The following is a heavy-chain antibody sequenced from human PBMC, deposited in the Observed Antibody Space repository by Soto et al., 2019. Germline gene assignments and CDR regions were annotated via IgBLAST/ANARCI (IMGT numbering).Heavy chain of an antibody. CDR3: AAAPRYYDSSGPWFDY. CDR2: ISSSGSTI. J-gene: IGHJ4*02. Sequence: PGGSLRLSCAASGFTFGDYYLSWIRQAPGKGLEWVSYISSSGSTIYYADSVKGRFTISRDNAKNSLYLQMNSLRAEDTAVYYCAAAPRYYDSSGPWFDYWGQGTLVTVS. D-gene: IGHD3-22*01. V-gene: IGHV3-11*01. CDR1: GFTFGDYY.